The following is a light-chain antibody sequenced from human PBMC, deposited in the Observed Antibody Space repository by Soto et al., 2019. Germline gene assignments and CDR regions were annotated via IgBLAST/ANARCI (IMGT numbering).Light chain of an antibody. CDR3: HQYGSSPYT. Sequence: EIVLTQSAGTLSLSPGERATLSCRASQSVSSSYLAWYQQKPGQAPRLLIYGASSRATGIPDRFSGSGSGTEFTLTISRLEPVDFAVYYCHQYGSSPYTFGQGTKLEIK. CDR2: GAS. J-gene: IGKJ2*01. V-gene: IGKV3-20*01. CDR1: QSVSSSY.